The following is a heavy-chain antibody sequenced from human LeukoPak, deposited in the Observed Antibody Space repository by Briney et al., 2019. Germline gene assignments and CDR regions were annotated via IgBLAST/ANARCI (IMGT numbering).Heavy chain of an antibody. CDR2: IYYSGST. V-gene: IGHV4-59*01. Sequence: SETLSLTCTVSGGSIRSYYWSWIRQPPGKGLEWIGYIYYSGSTNYNPSLKSRVTISVDTSKNQFSLKLSSVTAADTAVYYCARAQYSGYPIRYYYYMDVWGKGTTVTVSS. D-gene: IGHD5-12*01. CDR3: ARAQYSGYPIRYYYYMDV. CDR1: GGSIRSYY. J-gene: IGHJ6*03.